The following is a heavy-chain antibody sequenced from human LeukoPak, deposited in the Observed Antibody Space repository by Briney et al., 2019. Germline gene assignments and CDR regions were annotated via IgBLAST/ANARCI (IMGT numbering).Heavy chain of an antibody. CDR1: GFTFSSYG. V-gene: IGHV3-30*18. CDR3: AKDRETYGSGSYYLPDY. Sequence: PGGSLRLSCAASGFTFSSYGMHWVRQAPGKGLEWVAVISYDGSNKYYADSVKGRFTISRDNSKSTLYLQMNSLRAEDTAVYYCAKDRETYGSGSYYLPDYWGQGTLVTVSS. J-gene: IGHJ4*02. CDR2: ISYDGSNK. D-gene: IGHD3-10*01.